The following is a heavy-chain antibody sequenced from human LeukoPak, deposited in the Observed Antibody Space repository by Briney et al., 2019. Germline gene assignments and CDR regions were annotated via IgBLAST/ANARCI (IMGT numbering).Heavy chain of an antibody. CDR3: ASKWVTYYYNSSYYHYPTDVFDI. Sequence: GGSLRLSCVVSGFTFSSYGMHWVRQAPGKGLEWVAFMTYDGSKRPYADSVKGRFTISRDNSKNTLFLQVNSLRAEDTAVYYCASKWVTYYYNSSYYHYPTDVFDIWGQGTMVTVSS. J-gene: IGHJ3*02. V-gene: IGHV3-30*03. D-gene: IGHD3-22*01. CDR2: MTYDGSKR. CDR1: GFTFSSYG.